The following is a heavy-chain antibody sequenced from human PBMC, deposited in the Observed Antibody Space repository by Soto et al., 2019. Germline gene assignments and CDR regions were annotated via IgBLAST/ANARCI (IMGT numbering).Heavy chain of an antibody. CDR3: ERHSIWLLLSDY. CDR1: GGNIRNSNYY. V-gene: IGHV4-39*01. D-gene: IGHD3-22*01. Sequence: SETLCVTWTVSGGNIRNSNYYWGWIRQTPGKGLEWIGSIYYTGNTYYNPSLKSRVTISVDTSKNQFSLKLGSVTAADTAVYFCERHSIWLLLSDYWGQGTLVTVSS. J-gene: IGHJ4*02. CDR2: IYYTGNT.